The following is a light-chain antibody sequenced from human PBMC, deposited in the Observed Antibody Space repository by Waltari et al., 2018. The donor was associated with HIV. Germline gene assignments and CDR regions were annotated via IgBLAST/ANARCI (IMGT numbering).Light chain of an antibody. CDR2: EVT. V-gene: IGLV2-14*01. CDR3: SSYTTSSTVV. CDR1: SSGIGAYDY. Sequence: QSALTQPASVSGSPGQSSTISCTGTSSGIGAYDYVSWYQHTPGKAPKVMIYEVTNLPSGVSNRFSGSKSGNTASLTISGLQAEDEADYYCSSYTTSSTVVFGGGTKLTVL. J-gene: IGLJ2*01.